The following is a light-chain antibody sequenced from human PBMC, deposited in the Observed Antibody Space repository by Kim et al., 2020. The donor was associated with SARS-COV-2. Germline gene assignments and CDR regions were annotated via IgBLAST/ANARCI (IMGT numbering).Light chain of an antibody. CDR1: SSNIGRNT. Sequence: ELTQPPSASGTPGQRVTISCSGSSSNIGRNTVNWYQQLPGTAPKLLIYKNDQRPSGVPDRFSVSKSGTSASLAISGLQSEDEADYYCAGWDDSVNGYVFGTGTKVTVL. J-gene: IGLJ1*01. CDR2: KND. CDR3: AGWDDSVNGYV. V-gene: IGLV1-44*01.